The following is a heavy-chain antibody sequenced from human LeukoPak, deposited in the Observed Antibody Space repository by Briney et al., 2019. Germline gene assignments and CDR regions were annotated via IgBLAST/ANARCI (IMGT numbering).Heavy chain of an antibody. Sequence: SETLSLTCTVSGGSISSSSYYWGWIRQPPGKGLEWIGSIYYSGSTYYNPSLKSRVTISVDTSKNQFSLKLSSVTAADTAVYYCARGRGSSYGQILDYWGQGTLVTVSS. J-gene: IGHJ4*02. D-gene: IGHD5-18*01. CDR3: ARGRGSSYGQILDY. V-gene: IGHV4-39*07. CDR2: IYYSGST. CDR1: GGSISSSSYY.